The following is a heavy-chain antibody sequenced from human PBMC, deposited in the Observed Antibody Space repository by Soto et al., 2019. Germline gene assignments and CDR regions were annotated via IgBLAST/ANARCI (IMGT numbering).Heavy chain of an antibody. CDR3: ARDRVGGYDILTGYSTIFDY. CDR1: GFTFSSYA. V-gene: IGHV3-30-3*01. D-gene: IGHD3-9*01. J-gene: IGHJ4*02. Sequence: QVQLVESGGGVVQPGRSLRLSCAASGFTFSSYAMHWVRQAPGKGLEWVAVISYDGSNKYYADSVKGRFTISRDNSKNTLYLQMNSLRAEDTAVYYCARDRVGGYDILTGYSTIFDYWGQGTLVTVSS. CDR2: ISYDGSNK.